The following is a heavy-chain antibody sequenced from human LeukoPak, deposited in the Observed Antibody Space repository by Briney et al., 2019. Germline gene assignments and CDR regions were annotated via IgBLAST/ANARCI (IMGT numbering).Heavy chain of an antibody. CDR1: GGSFSGYY. Sequence: SETLSLTCAVYGGSFSGYYWSWIRQPPGKGLEWIGEINHSGSTNYSPSLKSRVTISVDTSKNQFSLKLSSVTAADTAVYYCARLVDTAMPLDYWGQGTLVTVSS. V-gene: IGHV4-34*01. CDR3: ARLVDTAMPLDY. D-gene: IGHD5-18*01. CDR2: INHSGST. J-gene: IGHJ4*02.